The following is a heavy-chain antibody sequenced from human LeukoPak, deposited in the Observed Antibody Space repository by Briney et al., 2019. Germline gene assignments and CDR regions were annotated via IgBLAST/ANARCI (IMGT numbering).Heavy chain of an antibody. CDR3: ARSTTVVTPTDY. CDR1: GGTFSSYA. V-gene: IGHV1-69*04. D-gene: IGHD4-23*01. J-gene: IGHJ4*02. Sequence: SVKVSCRASGGTFSSYAISWVRQAPGQGLEWMGRIIPILGIANYAQEFQGRVTITADKSTSTAYMELSSLRSEDTAVYYCARSTTVVTPTDYWGQGTLVTVSS. CDR2: IIPILGIA.